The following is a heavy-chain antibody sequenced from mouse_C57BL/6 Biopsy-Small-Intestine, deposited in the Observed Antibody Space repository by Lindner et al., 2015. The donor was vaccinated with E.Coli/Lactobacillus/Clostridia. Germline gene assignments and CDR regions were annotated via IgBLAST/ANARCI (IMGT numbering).Heavy chain of an antibody. CDR2: VDPNYGST. J-gene: IGHJ3*01. V-gene: IGHV1-39*01. CDR1: GYSFTAYN. Sequence: VQLQESGAELVKPGAAVKISCKVSGYSFTAYNINWVKQSLGESLEWTGNVDPNYGSTSYNQKFKGKATLTVDKSSSTAYMQLNSLTSEDSAVYFCARSELFAYWGQGTLVTVSA. CDR3: ARSELFAY.